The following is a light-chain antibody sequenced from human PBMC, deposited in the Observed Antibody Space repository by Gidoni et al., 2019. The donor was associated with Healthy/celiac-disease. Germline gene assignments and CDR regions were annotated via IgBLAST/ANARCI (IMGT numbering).Light chain of an antibody. CDR2: LNSDGSH. V-gene: IGLV4-69*01. Sequence: QLVLTQSPSASASLGASVKLTCTLSSGHSSYAIAWHQQQPEKGPRYLMKLNSDGSHRKGDGIPDRFSGSSSGAERYLTISSLQSEDEADYYCQTWGTVDVVFGGGTKLTVL. CDR1: SGHSSYA. CDR3: QTWGTVDVV. J-gene: IGLJ2*01.